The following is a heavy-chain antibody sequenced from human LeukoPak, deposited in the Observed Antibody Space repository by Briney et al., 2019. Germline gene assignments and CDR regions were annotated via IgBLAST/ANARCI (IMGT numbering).Heavy chain of an antibody. Sequence: SETLSLTCTVSGGSISNYYWSWIRQPPGKGLEWIAYIHYTGSTNYNPSLRSRVTISVDTSKNQFSLKLSSVTAADTAVYYCARGEWELGYWGQGTLVTVSS. J-gene: IGHJ4*02. CDR3: ARGEWELGY. D-gene: IGHD1-26*01. V-gene: IGHV4-59*12. CDR1: GGSISNYY. CDR2: IHYTGST.